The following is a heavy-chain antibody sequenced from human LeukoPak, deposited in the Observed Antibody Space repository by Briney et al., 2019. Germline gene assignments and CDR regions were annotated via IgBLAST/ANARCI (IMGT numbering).Heavy chain of an antibody. Sequence: SGTLSLTCTVSGGSISSSSYYWGWIRQPPGKGLEWSGSSYYSGGTYYNPSLKSRVTISVDRSKNQFSLKLSSVTAADTAVYYCASVTMIVVAWGQGTLVTVSS. CDR2: SYYSGGT. J-gene: IGHJ5*02. D-gene: IGHD3-22*01. V-gene: IGHV4-39*01. CDR1: GGSISSSSYY. CDR3: ASVTMIVVA.